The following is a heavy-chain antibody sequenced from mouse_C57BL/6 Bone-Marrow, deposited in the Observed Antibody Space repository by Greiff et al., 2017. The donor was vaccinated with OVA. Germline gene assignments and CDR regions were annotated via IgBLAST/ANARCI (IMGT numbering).Heavy chain of an antibody. V-gene: IGHV14-3*01. J-gene: IGHJ4*01. CDR2: IDPANGNT. CDR1: GFNIKNTY. CDR3: ARSGGGWLRRHYYAMDY. Sequence: EVQLQQSVAELVRPGASVKLSCTASGFNIKNTYMHWVKQRPEQGLEWIGRIDPANGNTKYAPKFQGKATITADTSSNTAYLQLSSLTSEDNDIVSGARSGGGWLRRHYYAMDYWGQGTSVTVSS. D-gene: IGHD2-2*01.